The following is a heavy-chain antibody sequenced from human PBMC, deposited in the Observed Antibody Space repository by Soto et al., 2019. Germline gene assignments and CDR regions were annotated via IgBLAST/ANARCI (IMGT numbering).Heavy chain of an antibody. D-gene: IGHD3-10*01. CDR1: GGSSSSSGYY. CDR3: ARPQLGSGVDP. J-gene: IGHJ5*02. Sequence: SETLSLTCTVAGGSSSSSGYYWGWIRQPPGKGLEWIGSIYYSGSTYYNPSLKSRVTISVDTSKNQFSLKLSSVTAADTAVYYCARPQLGSGVDPWGQGTLVTVSS. V-gene: IGHV4-39*01. CDR2: IYYSGST.